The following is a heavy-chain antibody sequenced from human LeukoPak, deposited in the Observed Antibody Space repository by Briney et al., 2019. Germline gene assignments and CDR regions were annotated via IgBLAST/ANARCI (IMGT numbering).Heavy chain of an antibody. CDR3: ARPPTVTTAQGGYGYFDL. CDR2: INPNSGGT. V-gene: IGHV1-2*02. Sequence: ASVKVSCKASGYTFSDYYLHWVRQAPGQRLEWMGWINPNSGGTNHAQKFQGRVTMTRDTSISTAYMGLSRLRSDDTAVYYCARPPTVTTAQGGYGYFDLWGRGTLVTVSS. CDR1: GYTFSDYY. J-gene: IGHJ2*01. D-gene: IGHD4-17*01.